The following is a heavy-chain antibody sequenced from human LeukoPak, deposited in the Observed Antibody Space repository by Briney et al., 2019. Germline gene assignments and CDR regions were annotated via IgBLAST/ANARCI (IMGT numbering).Heavy chain of an antibody. Sequence: GGSLRLSCAASGFTFSDYYMSWIRQASGKGLEWVSGITDSGRKTYYADSVKGRFSISRDNSKNTVYLQMSDLRAEDTAVYYCAKITKATTPNYWGQGTLVTVSS. J-gene: IGHJ4*02. CDR2: ITDSGRKT. CDR1: GFTFSDYY. V-gene: IGHV3-23*01. CDR3: AKITKATTPNY. D-gene: IGHD4-17*01.